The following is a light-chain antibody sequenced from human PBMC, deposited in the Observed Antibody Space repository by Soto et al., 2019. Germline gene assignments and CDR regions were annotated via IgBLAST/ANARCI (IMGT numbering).Light chain of an antibody. J-gene: IGKJ1*01. CDR1: QSISSW. Sequence: DIQMTQSPSTLSASLGDRVTLTCRASQSISSWLAWYQQKPGKAPKLLIYDASSLESGVPSRFSGSGSGTDFALTISTLQPEDVATYYCQQSYSSPRTFGQGTKVDIK. V-gene: IGKV1-5*01. CDR3: QQSYSSPRT. CDR2: DAS.